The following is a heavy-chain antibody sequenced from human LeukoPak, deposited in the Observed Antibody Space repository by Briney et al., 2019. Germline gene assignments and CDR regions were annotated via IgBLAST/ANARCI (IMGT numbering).Heavy chain of an antibody. CDR1: GGSISSNSYY. Sequence: PSETLSLTCTVSGGSISSNSYYWGWTRQPPGKGLEWIGSIYYSGSTYYNPSLKSRVTISVDTSKTQFALKVNSVTVADTAVYYCARILDLVTTKTIDYWGQGSLVIVSS. V-gene: IGHV4-39*06. D-gene: IGHD2-21*02. J-gene: IGHJ4*02. CDR3: ARILDLVTTKTIDY. CDR2: IYYSGST.